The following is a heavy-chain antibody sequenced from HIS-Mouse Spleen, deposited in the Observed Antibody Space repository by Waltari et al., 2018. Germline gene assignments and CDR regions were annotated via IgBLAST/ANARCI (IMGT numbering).Heavy chain of an antibody. Sequence: SLRLSCAASGFTFSSYGMHWVRQAPGKGLEWVAVISYDGSNKDYADAVKGRFTISRDNSKNTLYLQMNSLRAEDTAVYYCAKGEGYSYGYSDYWGQGTLVTVSS. V-gene: IGHV3-30*18. J-gene: IGHJ4*02. CDR2: ISYDGSNK. D-gene: IGHD5-18*01. CDR3: AKGEGYSYGYSDY. CDR1: GFTFSSYG.